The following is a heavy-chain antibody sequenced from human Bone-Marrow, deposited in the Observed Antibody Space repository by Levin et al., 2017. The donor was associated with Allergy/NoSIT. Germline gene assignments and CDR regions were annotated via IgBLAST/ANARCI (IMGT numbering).Heavy chain of an antibody. CDR2: IWYDGSNK. D-gene: IGHD3-10*01. V-gene: IGHV3-33*01. CDR3: ARAGGSPTYYYGSGSYPYFDY. J-gene: IGHJ4*02. Sequence: PGGSLRLSCAASGFTFSSYGMHWVRQAPGKGLEWVAVIWYDGSNKYYADSVKGRFTISRDNSKNTLYLQMNSLRAEDTAVYYCARAGGSPTYYYGSGSYPYFDYWGQGTLVTVSS. CDR1: GFTFSSYG.